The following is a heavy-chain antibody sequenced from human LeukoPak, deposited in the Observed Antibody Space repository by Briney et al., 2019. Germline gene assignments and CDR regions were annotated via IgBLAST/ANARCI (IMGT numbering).Heavy chain of an antibody. Sequence: PSETLSLTCSVFGGSVSGYYWTWVRQPPGKGLEWIGQIHYGGKAAYNPSLKSRITISFDTYTNEISLRISTMPAADTGILYCGKIGADNDMAVWGQGTTVTVSS. J-gene: IGHJ6*02. CDR2: IHYGGKA. CDR3: GKIGADNDMAV. D-gene: IGHD1-1*01. V-gene: IGHV4-59*02. CDR1: GGSVSGYY.